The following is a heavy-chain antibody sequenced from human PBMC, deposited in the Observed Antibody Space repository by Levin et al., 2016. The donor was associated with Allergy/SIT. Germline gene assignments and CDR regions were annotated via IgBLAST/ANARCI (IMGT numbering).Heavy chain of an antibody. CDR2: ISYDGSNK. CDR3: AREAFGRWLQPLGDAFDI. CDR1: GFTFSSYG. Sequence: GGSLRLSCAASGFTFSSYGMHWVRQAPGKGLEWVAVISYDGSNKYYADSVKGRFTISRDNSKNTLYLQMNSLRAEDTAVYYCAREAFGRWLQPLGDAFDIWGQGTMVTVSS. V-gene: IGHV3-30*03. D-gene: IGHD5-24*01. J-gene: IGHJ3*02.